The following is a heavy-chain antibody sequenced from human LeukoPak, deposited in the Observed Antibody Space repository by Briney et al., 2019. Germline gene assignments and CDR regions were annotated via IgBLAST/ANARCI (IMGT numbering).Heavy chain of an antibody. CDR2: ISRDGGST. Sequence: GGSLRLSCAASGFTFSSYEMNWVRQAPGKGLEFVSAISRDGGSTYYANSVKGRFTISRDISKNTLYLQMGSLRPEDMAVYYCARVDSGSACASWGQGILVTVSS. CDR3: ARVDSGSACAS. CDR1: GFTFSSYE. V-gene: IGHV3-64*01. D-gene: IGHD6-19*01. J-gene: IGHJ1*01.